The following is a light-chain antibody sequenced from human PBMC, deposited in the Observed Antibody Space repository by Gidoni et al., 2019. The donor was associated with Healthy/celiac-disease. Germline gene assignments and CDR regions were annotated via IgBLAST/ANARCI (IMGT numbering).Light chain of an antibody. J-gene: IGKJ2*01. CDR2: GAS. CDR1: QSVRSSY. CDR3: QQYGSSLYA. Sequence: EIVLTQSPGTLSLSPAERATLSCRASQSVRSSYLAWYQQNPGQAPRLLIYGASSRATGIPDRFSGSGSGTDFTLTISRLEPEDFAVYYCQQYGSSLYAFGQXTKLEIK. V-gene: IGKV3-20*01.